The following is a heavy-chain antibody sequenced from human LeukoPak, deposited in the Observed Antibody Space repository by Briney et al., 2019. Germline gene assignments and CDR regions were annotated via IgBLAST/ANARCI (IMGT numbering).Heavy chain of an antibody. CDR2: ISYDGSNK. Sequence: GRSLSLSCAASGFTFSSYGIHWVRQAPGKGLEWVAVISYDGSNKYYVDSVKGRFTISRDNSKNTLNLQMNSLRAEDTAVYYCAKMRTPTAHSGDAFDIWGQGTMVTVSS. CDR3: AKMRTPTAHSGDAFDI. J-gene: IGHJ3*02. CDR1: GFTFSSYG. D-gene: IGHD4-17*01. V-gene: IGHV3-30*18.